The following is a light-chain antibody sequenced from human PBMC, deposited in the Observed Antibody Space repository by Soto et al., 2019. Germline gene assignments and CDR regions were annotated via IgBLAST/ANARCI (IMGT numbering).Light chain of an antibody. CDR3: QQFGGSPPTYT. V-gene: IGKV3-20*01. J-gene: IGKJ2*01. Sequence: EVVLTQSPGTLSLSPGERATLSCRAGQSVGSNSLAWYQQKPGQAPRLVIYAASSRATGIPDRFTGSGSGTDFTLTISRLEPEDFAVYYCQQFGGSPPTYTFGQGTKLEIK. CDR1: QSVGSNS. CDR2: AAS.